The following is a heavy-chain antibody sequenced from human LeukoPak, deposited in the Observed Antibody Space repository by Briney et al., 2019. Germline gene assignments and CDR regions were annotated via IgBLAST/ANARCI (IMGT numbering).Heavy chain of an antibody. V-gene: IGHV3-53*01. CDR2: MYSGGST. Sequence: GGSLRLSCAASGFTVSNKYMSWVRQAPGKGLEWVSVMYSGGSTNYADSVKGRFTISRDDSKNILDLQMNSLKAEDTAVYYCARGNYATTGPGALDIWGQGTMVTVSS. CDR3: ARGNYATTGPGALDI. CDR1: GFTVSNKY. D-gene: IGHD1-26*01. J-gene: IGHJ3*02.